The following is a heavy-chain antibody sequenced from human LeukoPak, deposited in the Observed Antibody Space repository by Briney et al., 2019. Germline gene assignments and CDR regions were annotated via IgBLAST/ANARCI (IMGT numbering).Heavy chain of an antibody. CDR1: GYTFSDYY. V-gene: IGHV1-2*06. D-gene: IGHD6-13*01. CDR3: AKDITSSWYPLDN. Sequence: ASVKVSCMASGYTFSDYYMHWVRQAPGQGLEWMGRINPKSGDTNYAQKFQGRVTMTRDTSIRTDYMELSRLRSDDTAVYYCAKDITSSWYPLDNWGQGTLVTVSA. J-gene: IGHJ4*02. CDR2: INPKSGDT.